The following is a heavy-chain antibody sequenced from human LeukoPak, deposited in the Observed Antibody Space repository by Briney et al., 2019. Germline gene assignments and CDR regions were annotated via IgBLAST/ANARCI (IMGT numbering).Heavy chain of an antibody. J-gene: IGHJ4*02. D-gene: IGHD6-19*01. V-gene: IGHV1-69*04. CDR3: ARDGVAGTYYFDY. Sequence: ASVKVSCKASGGTFSSYAISWVRQAPGQGLEWMGRIIPILGIANYAQKFQGRVTLTRDTSTSTVYMELGSLISEDTAVYFCARDGVAGTYYFDYWGQGTLVTVSS. CDR2: IIPILGIA. CDR1: GGTFSSYA.